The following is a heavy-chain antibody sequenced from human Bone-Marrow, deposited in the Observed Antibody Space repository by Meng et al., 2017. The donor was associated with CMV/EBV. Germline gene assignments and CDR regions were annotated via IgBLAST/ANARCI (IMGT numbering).Heavy chain of an antibody. CDR2: INHSGST. V-gene: IGHV4-34*01. CDR1: GGSLSGYY. D-gene: IGHD6-13*01. Sequence: SDTLSHTWSVYGGSLSGYYWSWIRQPPGKGLEWIGEINHSGSTNYNPSLKSRVTISVDTSKNQFSLKLSSVTAADTAVYYCARTIAAAGTGNFDYWGQGTLVTVSS. J-gene: IGHJ4*02. CDR3: ARTIAAAGTGNFDY.